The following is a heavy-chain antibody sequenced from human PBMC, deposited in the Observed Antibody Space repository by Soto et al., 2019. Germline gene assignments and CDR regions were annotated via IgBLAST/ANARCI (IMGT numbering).Heavy chain of an antibody. D-gene: IGHD2-8*02. J-gene: IGHJ4*02. CDR1: DDSINSDKYY. Sequence: PSETLSLTCSVSDDSINSDKYYWGWIRQPPGKGLEWIGSIYYRGNAYYNPSLQTRVTISLDKSKSQFSPKLNSVTAADSAVYFCARLEVLATISYYFDFWGPGALVTVSS. CDR2: IYYRGNA. CDR3: ARLEVLATISYYFDF. V-gene: IGHV4-39*01.